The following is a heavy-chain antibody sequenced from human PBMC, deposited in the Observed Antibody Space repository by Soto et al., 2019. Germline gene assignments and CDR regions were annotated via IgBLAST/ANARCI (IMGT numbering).Heavy chain of an antibody. D-gene: IGHD1-26*01. CDR3: AKDGRTPGHPRDY. J-gene: IGHJ4*02. V-gene: IGHV3-74*01. CDR1: GFTFADFW. CDR2: INSDALTT. Sequence: GRTLRLSCAAPGFTFADFWMHWVRQVPGQGLVSVSRINSDALTTSYADSVKGRFTISRYNARSPLYLQMNSLTADDTSVYDCAKDGRTPGHPRDYRGQGTLVTVSS.